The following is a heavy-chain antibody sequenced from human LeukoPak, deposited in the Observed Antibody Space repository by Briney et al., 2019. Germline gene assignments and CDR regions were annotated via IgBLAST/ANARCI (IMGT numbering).Heavy chain of an antibody. CDR2: ISSSSSYI. V-gene: IGHV3-21*04. Sequence: GGSLRLSCAASGFTFSSYTMNWVRQAPGKGLEWVSSISSSSSYIYYADSVKGRFTISRDNAKNSLYLQMNSLRAEDTALYYCAKDIAGEYSSSWNYYYYGMDVWGQGTTVTVSS. CDR1: GFTFSSYT. CDR3: AKDIAGEYSSSWNYYYYGMDV. D-gene: IGHD6-13*01. J-gene: IGHJ6*02.